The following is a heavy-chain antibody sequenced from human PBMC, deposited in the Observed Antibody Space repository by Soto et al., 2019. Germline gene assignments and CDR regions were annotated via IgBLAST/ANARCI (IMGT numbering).Heavy chain of an antibody. J-gene: IGHJ4*02. V-gene: IGHV4-59*01. CDR3: ARVGYSYGYRFDY. CDR2: IYYSGST. D-gene: IGHD5-18*01. Sequence: SETLSLTCTVSGGSISSYYWSWIRQPPGKGLEWIGYIYYSGSTNYNPSLKSRVTISVDTSKNQFSLKLSSVTAADTAVYYCARVGYSYGYRFDYWGQGTLVTVSS. CDR1: GGSISSYY.